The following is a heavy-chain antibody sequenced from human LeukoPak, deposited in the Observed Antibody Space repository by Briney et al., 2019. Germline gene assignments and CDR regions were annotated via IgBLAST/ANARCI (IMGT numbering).Heavy chain of an antibody. CDR2: INLHTGAA. J-gene: IGHJ4*02. Sequence: ASVKVSCKVSGYTFIENYIHWVRQAPGQGLEWMGLINLHTGAANYSQKFQGRVTMTRDTSISTAYMHLTRLKFDDTAVYYCARGKSGYSPWGQGTPVTVSS. CDR1: GYTFIENY. CDR3: ARGKSGYSP. V-gene: IGHV1-2*02. D-gene: IGHD3-3*01.